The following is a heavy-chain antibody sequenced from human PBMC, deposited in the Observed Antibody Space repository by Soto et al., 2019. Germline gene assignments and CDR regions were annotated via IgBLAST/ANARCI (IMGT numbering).Heavy chain of an antibody. CDR2: IWYDGSNK. CDR3: ARDLKDFDWLLPDY. CDR1: GFTFSSYG. D-gene: IGHD3-9*01. V-gene: IGHV3-33*01. J-gene: IGHJ4*02. Sequence: GGSLRLSCAASGFTFSSYGMHWVRQAPGKGLEWVAVIWYDGSNKYYADSVKGRFTISRDNSKNTLYLQMNSLRAEDTAVYYCARDLKDFDWLLPDYWGQGTLVTVSS.